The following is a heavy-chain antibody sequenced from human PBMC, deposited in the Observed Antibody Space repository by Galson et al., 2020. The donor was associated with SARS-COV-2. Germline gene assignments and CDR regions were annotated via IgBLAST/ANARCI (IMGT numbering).Heavy chain of an antibody. CDR3: ARWHDILTDSHS. D-gene: IGHD3-9*01. V-gene: IGHV5-10-1*01. CDR1: GYSFTTYW. CDR2: IDPSDSYT. Sequence: GESLKISCKGSGYSFTTYWVDWVRQLPGKGLEWMGTIDPSDSYTKYSPAFQGHVTISADKSINTAYLQWSSLKASDTAVYYCARWHDILTDSHSWGQGTLVTVSP. J-gene: IGHJ4*02.